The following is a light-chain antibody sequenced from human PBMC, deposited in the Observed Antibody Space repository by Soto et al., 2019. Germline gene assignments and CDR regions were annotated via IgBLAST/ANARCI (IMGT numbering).Light chain of an antibody. CDR3: QQSYSTPRT. CDR2: GAS. Sequence: EVVMTQSPANLSVSPGERATLSCRASQSVSNNLAWYQQKPGQAPRLLIYGASIRATGIPDRFSGSGSGTDFTLTISSLQPEDFATYYCQQSYSTPRTFGQGTKVDIK. J-gene: IGKJ1*01. CDR1: QSVSNN. V-gene: IGKV3D-15*01.